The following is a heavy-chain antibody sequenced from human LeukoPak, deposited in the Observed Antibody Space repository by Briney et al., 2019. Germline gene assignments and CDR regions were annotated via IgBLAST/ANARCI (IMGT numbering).Heavy chain of an antibody. D-gene: IGHD3-16*02. J-gene: IGHJ4*02. CDR1: GFTFSSYA. Sequence: QTGGSLRLSCAASGFTFSSYAMSWVRQAPGKGLEWVSAISGSGGSTYYADSVKGRFTISRDNSKNTLYLQMNSLRAEDTAVYYCAKGLGSSVWGSYRFLDYWGQGTLVTVSS. V-gene: IGHV3-23*01. CDR3: AKGLGSSVWGSYRFLDY. CDR2: ISGSGGST.